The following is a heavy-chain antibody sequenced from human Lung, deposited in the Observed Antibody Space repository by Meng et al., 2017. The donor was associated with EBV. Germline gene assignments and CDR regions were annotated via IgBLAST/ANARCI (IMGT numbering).Heavy chain of an antibody. CDR2: IQTSGNT. CDR3: ARDPGLGYSGYDGILGY. Sequence: SGPGLLKPSKTLSLTCTLSGGSLNNYYWSWIRHPAGKGLEWIGHIQTSGNTNYNPALKSRITMSMDTSKNHFSLKLSSVTAADTAVYYCARDPGLGYSGYDGILGYWGQGTLVTVPS. CDR1: GGSLNNYY. J-gene: IGHJ4*02. V-gene: IGHV4-4*07. D-gene: IGHD5-12*01.